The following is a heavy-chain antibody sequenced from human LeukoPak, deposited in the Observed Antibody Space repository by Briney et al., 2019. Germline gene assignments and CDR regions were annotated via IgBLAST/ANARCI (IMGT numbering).Heavy chain of an antibody. V-gene: IGHV3-23*01. Sequence: RQXXXKGXEWVSAISGSGGSTYYADSVKGRFTISRDNSKNTLYLQMNSLRAEDAAVYYCAKLRFKVYFDYWGQGTLVTVSS. J-gene: IGHJ4*02. CDR2: ISGSGGST. CDR3: AKLRFKVYFDY.